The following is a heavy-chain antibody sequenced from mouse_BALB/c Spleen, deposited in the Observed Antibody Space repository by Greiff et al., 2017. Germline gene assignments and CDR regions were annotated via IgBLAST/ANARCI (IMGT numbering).Heavy chain of an antibody. Sequence: VQLQQSGAELVRPGTSVKVSCKASGYAFTNYLIEWVKQRPGQGLEWIGVINPGSGGTNYNEKFKGKATLTADKSSSTAYMQLSSLTSDDSAVYFCARYDGSSYFDVWGAGTTVTVSS. V-gene: IGHV1-54*01. CDR3: ARYDGSSYFDV. CDR1: GYAFTNYL. CDR2: INPGSGGT. D-gene: IGHD1-1*01. J-gene: IGHJ1*01.